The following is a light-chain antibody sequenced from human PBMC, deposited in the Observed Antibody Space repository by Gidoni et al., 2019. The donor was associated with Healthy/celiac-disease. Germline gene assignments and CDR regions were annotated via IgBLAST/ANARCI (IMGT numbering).Light chain of an antibody. J-gene: IGKJ1*01. CDR2: DAS. CDR1: QSVSSY. CDR3: QQRSNWPPWT. V-gene: IGKV3-11*01. Sequence: EIALTQSPATLSLSPGERATLSCSASQSVSSYLAWYQQKPGQAPRLLIYDASNRATGIPARFSGSGSGTDFTLTISSLEPEDFAVYYCQQRSNWPPWTFGQGTKVEIK.